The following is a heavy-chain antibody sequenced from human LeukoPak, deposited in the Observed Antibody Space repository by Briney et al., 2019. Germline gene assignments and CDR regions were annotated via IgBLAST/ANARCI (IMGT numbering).Heavy chain of an antibody. J-gene: IGHJ1*01. CDR1: GDSITSGPYY. D-gene: IGHD6-13*01. CDR3: ARTLGITTAGYFQH. Sequence: SETLSLTCTVSGDSITSGPYYWSWIRQPAGKGLEWIGYIYYSGSTNYNPSLKSRVTISVDTSKNQFSLKLSSVTAADTAVYFCARTLGITTAGYFQHWGQGTLVTVSS. CDR2: IYYSGST. V-gene: IGHV4-61*10.